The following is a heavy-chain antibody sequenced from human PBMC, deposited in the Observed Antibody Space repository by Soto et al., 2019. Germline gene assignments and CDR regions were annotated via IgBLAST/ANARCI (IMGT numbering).Heavy chain of an antibody. V-gene: IGHV3-23*01. J-gene: IGHJ5*02. CDR3: AKNQGVELVPLATVDWFDP. D-gene: IGHD1-26*01. Sequence: RGSLRLSCAASGFIFENFSMSWVRQAPGKGLEWISSISGSGFKKYYADSVKGRFTISRDNSKSTVYLELNNLSAEDTAVYHCAKNQGVELVPLATVDWFDPWGQGSVVTVSS. CDR2: ISGSGFKK. CDR1: GFIFENFS.